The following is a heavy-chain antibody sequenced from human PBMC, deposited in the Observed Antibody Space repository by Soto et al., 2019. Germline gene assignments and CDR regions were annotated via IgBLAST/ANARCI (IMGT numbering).Heavy chain of an antibody. CDR3: ARAYSSTVYNWFDP. CDR2: IIPILGIA. CDR1: GGTFSSYT. V-gene: IGHV1-69*02. J-gene: IGHJ5*02. Sequence: SVKVSCKASGGTFSSYTISWVRQAPGQGLEWMGRIIPILGIANYAQKFQGRVTITADKSTSTAYMELSSLRSEDTAVYYCARAYSSTVYNWFDPWGQGTLVTVSS. D-gene: IGHD6-13*01.